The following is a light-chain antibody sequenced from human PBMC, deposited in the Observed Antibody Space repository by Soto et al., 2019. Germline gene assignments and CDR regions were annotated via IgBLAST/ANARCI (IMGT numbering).Light chain of an antibody. CDR3: MQALLKWT. V-gene: IGKV2-28*01. J-gene: IGKJ1*01. Sequence: DIVMTQSPLSLPVTPGEPASISCRSSQSLLHSNGYNYLDWYLQKPGQSPQLLIYLGSNRASGVPDRFSGSGSGTDFTLKISRVEAEDVGVYYCMQALLKWTFGQGTKVEIK. CDR2: LGS. CDR1: QSLLHSNGYNY.